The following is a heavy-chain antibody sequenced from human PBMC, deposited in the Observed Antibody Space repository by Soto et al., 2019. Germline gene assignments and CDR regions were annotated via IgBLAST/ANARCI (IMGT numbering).Heavy chain of an antibody. CDR1: GGTFSSYA. Sequence: ASVKVSCKASGGTFSSYAISWVRQAPGQGLEWMGGIIPIFGTANYAQKFQGRVTITADESTSTAYMELSSLRSEDTAVYYCASRGSYYRLYYFDYWGQGTLVTVSS. V-gene: IGHV1-69*13. J-gene: IGHJ4*02. D-gene: IGHD1-26*01. CDR3: ASRGSYYRLYYFDY. CDR2: IIPIFGTA.